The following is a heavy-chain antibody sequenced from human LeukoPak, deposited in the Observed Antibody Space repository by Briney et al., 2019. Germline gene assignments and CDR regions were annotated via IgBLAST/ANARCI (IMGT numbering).Heavy chain of an antibody. J-gene: IGHJ4*02. V-gene: IGHV3-30*02. CDR2: IRYDGSNK. D-gene: IGHD3-22*01. CDR1: GFPFSSHG. CDR3: AKDSTSPAMIVVVITPLDY. Sequence: GGSLRLSCAASGFPFSSHGMHWVRQAPGKGLEWVAFIRYDGSNKNYADSVKGRFTISRDNSKNTLYLHMNSLRPEDTAVYYCAKDSTSPAMIVVVITPLDYWGQGTLVTVSS.